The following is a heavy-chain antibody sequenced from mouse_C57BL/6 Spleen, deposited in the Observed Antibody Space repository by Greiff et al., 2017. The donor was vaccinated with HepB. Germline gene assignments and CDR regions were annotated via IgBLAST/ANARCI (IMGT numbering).Heavy chain of an antibody. CDR1: GYTFTSYW. CDR3: ATTVGAAADY. J-gene: IGHJ2*01. D-gene: IGHD1-1*01. CDR2: IHPNSGST. Sequence: QVQLQQSGPELVKPGASVKLSCKASGYTFTSYWMHWVKQRPGQGLEWIGMIHPNSGSTNYNEKFKSKATLTVDKSSSTAYMQLSSLTSEDSAVYYCATTVGAAADYWGQGTTLTVSS. V-gene: IGHV1-64*01.